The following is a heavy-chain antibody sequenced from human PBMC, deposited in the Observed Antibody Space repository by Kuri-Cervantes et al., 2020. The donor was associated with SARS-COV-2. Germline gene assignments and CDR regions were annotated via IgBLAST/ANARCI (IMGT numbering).Heavy chain of an antibody. J-gene: IGHJ4*02. V-gene: IGHV3-23*01. CDR3: AKSDVLLWFGESYEFDY. CDR1: GFTFSSYA. D-gene: IGHD3-10*01. CDR2: ISGSGIYT. Sequence: GGSLRLSCAASGFTFSSYAMNWVRQAPGKGLEWVSTISGSGIYTKYADSVKGRFTISRDNSKNTLYLQMNSLRAEDTAVYYCAKSDVLLWFGESYEFDYWGQGTLVTVSS.